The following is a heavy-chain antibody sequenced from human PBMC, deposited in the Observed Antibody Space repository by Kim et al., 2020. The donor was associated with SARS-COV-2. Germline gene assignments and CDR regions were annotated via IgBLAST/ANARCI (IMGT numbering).Heavy chain of an antibody. CDR3: AKDASEDIAARAYFDY. J-gene: IGHJ4*02. Sequence: GGSLRLSCAASGFTFNSYAMSWVRQAPGKGLEWVSFISDSGGRTYYADSVKGRFTISRDNSKNTLFLQMNSLRAEDTAFYYCAKDASEDIAARAYFDYWGQGTLVTVSS. V-gene: IGHV3-23*01. CDR1: GFTFNSYA. CDR2: ISDSGGRT. D-gene: IGHD6-6*01.